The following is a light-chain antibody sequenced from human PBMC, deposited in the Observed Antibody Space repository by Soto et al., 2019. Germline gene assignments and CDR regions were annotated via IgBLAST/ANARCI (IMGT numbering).Light chain of an antibody. CDR3: QQYNNWPPLT. J-gene: IGKJ4*01. CDR2: GAS. Sequence: EIVMTQSPATLSVSPGERATLSCRASQSVSSNLAWYQQKPGQAPRLLIYGASTRATGIPARFSGSGSGTKFNLTISSLQSEDFAVYYCQQYNNWPPLTFGGGTKVEIK. V-gene: IGKV3D-15*01. CDR1: QSVSSN.